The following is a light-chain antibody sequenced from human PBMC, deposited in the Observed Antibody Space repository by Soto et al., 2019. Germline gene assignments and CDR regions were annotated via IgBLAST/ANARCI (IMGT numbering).Light chain of an antibody. CDR1: QTVNSR. CDR2: GAS. CDR3: QQYNNWPQT. J-gene: IGKJ1*01. V-gene: IGKV3-15*01. Sequence: EILMTQSPATLSVSPGERATLSCRASQTVNSRLAWYQHKPGQAPRLLIYGASTRATGIPARFSGSGSGTEFTLTISSLQSEDFAVYYCQQYNNWPQTFGQGTKVDTK.